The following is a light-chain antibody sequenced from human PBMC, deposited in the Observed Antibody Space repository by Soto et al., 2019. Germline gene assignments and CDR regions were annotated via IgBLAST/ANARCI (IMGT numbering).Light chain of an antibody. V-gene: IGLV2-14*01. CDR3: SSYTSSSTLHWV. Sequence: QSVLTQPASVSGSPGQSITISCTGTSSDVGGYNYVSWYQQHPGKAPKLMIYDVSNRPSGVSNRFSGSKSGNTASLTISGLQGEDEDDYYCSSYTSSSTLHWVFGGGTKRTVL. J-gene: IGLJ3*02. CDR2: DVS. CDR1: SSDVGGYNY.